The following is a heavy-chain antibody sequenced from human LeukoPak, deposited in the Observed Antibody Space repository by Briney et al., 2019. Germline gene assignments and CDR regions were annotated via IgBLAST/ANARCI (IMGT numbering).Heavy chain of an antibody. J-gene: IGHJ5*02. D-gene: IGHD3-10*01. CDR2: IRYDGSNK. Sequence: GGSLRLSCAASGFTFSSYGMHWVRQAPGKGLEWVAFIRYDGSNKYYADSVKGRFTISRDNSKNTLYLQMNSLRAEDTAVYYCAKDNHRQGRLWFGESPTYNWFDPWGQGTLVTVSS. V-gene: IGHV3-30*02. CDR3: AKDNHRQGRLWFGESPTYNWFDP. CDR1: GFTFSSYG.